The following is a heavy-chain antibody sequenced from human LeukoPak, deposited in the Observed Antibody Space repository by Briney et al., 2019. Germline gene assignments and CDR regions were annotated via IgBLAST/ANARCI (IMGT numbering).Heavy chain of an antibody. CDR2: FLHSGNN. V-gene: IGHV4-38-2*02. Sequence: SETLSLTCTVSGYSITSGYYWAWIRQSPGKGLEWIGSFLHSGNNFYNPSLRSRVTISLGTSRNQFSLKLNSVTAADTAVYYCARRGYAIGWHAYDSWGQGVLVAVSS. CDR1: GYSITSGYY. J-gene: IGHJ4*02. D-gene: IGHD6-19*01. CDR3: ARRGYAIGWHAYDS.